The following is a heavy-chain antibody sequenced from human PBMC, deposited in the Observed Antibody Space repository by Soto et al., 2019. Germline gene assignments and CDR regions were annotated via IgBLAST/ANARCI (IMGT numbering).Heavy chain of an antibody. D-gene: IGHD3-10*01. J-gene: IGHJ5*02. CDR3: ARHEGTGSDYNWFDH. CDR2: IYYSGST. CDR1: CGSISSYY. Sequence: SETLSLTCTVSCGSISSYYWSWIRQPPGKGLEWIGYIYYSGSTNYNPSLKSRVTISVDTSKNQFSLKLSSVTAADTAVYYCARHEGTGSDYNWFDHWGQGTLVTVSS. V-gene: IGHV4-59*08.